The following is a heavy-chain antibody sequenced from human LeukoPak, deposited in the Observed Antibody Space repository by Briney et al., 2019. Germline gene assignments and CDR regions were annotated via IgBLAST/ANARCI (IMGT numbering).Heavy chain of an antibody. CDR1: GGTFSSYA. Sequence: SVKVSCKASGGTFSSYAISWARQAPGQGLEWMGGIIPIFGTANYAQKFQGRVTMTEDTSTDTAYMELSSLRSEDTAVYYCATKPLVSFHFSSAPYNSWGQGTLVTVSS. V-gene: IGHV1-69*06. D-gene: IGHD3-3*02. CDR3: ATKPLVSFHFSSAPYNS. J-gene: IGHJ4*02. CDR2: IIPIFGTA.